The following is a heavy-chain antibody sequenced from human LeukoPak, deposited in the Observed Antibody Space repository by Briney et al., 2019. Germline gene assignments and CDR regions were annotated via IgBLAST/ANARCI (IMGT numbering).Heavy chain of an antibody. D-gene: IGHD3-22*01. Sequence: GGSLRLSCAASGFTFSSYAMSRVRQAPGKGLEWVSAISGSGGSTYYADSVKGRFTISRDNSKNTLYLQMNSLRAEDTALYYRARDKSSGYYYFDYWGQGTLVTVSS. J-gene: IGHJ4*02. V-gene: IGHV3-23*01. CDR2: ISGSGGST. CDR1: GFTFSSYA. CDR3: ARDKSSGYYYFDY.